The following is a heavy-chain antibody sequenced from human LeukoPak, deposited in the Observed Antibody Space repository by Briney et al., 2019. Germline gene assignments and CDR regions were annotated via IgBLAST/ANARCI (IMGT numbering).Heavy chain of an antibody. Sequence: ASVKVSCKASGYSFTSYYMNWVRQAPGQGLEWMGVINPSGGDTSNAQKFQGRVTMTRDTSTSTVFMELSSLRSEDTAVYYCAAVARDITFGGLTRAFDIWGQGTMVTVSS. J-gene: IGHJ3*02. CDR3: AAVARDITFGGLTRAFDI. D-gene: IGHD3-16*01. CDR2: INPSGGDT. CDR1: GYSFTSYY. V-gene: IGHV1-46*01.